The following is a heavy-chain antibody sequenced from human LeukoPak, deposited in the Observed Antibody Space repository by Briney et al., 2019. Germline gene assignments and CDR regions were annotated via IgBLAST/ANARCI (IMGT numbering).Heavy chain of an antibody. CDR2: IYYSGST. CDR1: GGSISSSSYY. D-gene: IGHD3-3*01. V-gene: IGHV4-39*01. J-gene: IGHJ3*02. Sequence: PLETLSLTCTVSGGSISSSSYYWGWIRQPPGKGLEWIGSIYYSGSTYYNPSLKSRVTISVDMSKNQFSLKLSSVTAADTAVYYCARFNTIFGVAVDAFDIWGQGTMVTVSS. CDR3: ARFNTIFGVAVDAFDI.